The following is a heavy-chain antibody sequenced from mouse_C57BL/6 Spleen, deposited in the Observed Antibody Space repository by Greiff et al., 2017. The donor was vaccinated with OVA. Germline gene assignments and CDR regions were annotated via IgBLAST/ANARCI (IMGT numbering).Heavy chain of an antibody. CDR1: GYAFSSYW. J-gene: IGHJ4*01. V-gene: IGHV1-80*01. D-gene: IGHD1-1*01. CDR2: IYPGDGDT. Sequence: QVQLQQSGAELVQPGASVKISCKASGYAFSSYWMNWVKQRPGKGLEWIGQIYPGDGDTNYNGKFKGKATLTADKSSSTAYMQLSSLTSEDSAVYFCARWGTTVVKAMDYWGQGTSVTVSS. CDR3: ARWGTTVVKAMDY.